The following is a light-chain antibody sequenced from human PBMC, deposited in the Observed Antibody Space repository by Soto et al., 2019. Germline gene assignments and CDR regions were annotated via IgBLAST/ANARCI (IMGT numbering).Light chain of an antibody. Sequence: EIVLTQSPGTLSLSPGERGTLSCRASQSVQSNLAWYQQKPGQAPRLLIYDASTRATGIPARFSGSGSGTEFTLTISSLQSEDFAVYYCQQYNNWLTFGGGTKVDIK. V-gene: IGKV3-15*01. CDR1: QSVQSN. CDR3: QQYNNWLT. J-gene: IGKJ4*01. CDR2: DAS.